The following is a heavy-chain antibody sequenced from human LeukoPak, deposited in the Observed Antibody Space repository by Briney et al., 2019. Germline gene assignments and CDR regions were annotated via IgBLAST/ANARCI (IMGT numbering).Heavy chain of an antibody. J-gene: IGHJ4*02. CDR3: AKSEVAVAGKYY. D-gene: IGHD6-19*01. CDR2: ISYDGSNK. CDR1: GFTFSSYG. V-gene: IGHV3-30*18. Sequence: GESLRLSCAASGFTFSSYGMHWVRQAPGKGLEWVAVISYDGSNKYYADSVKGRFTISRDNSKNTLYLQMNSLRAEDTAVYYCAKSEVAVAGKYYWGQGTLVTVSS.